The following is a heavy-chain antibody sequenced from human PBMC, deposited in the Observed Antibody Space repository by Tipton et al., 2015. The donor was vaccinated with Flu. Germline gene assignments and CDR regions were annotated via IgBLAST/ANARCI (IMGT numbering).Heavy chain of an antibody. D-gene: IGHD1-26*01. J-gene: IGHJ4*02. V-gene: IGHV3-21*03. Sequence: GSLRLSCAASGFTFSPYSLNWVRQAPGKGLEWVSLISRNSTYKYYEDSVKGRFTISRDNTKNIMYLQMNSVRVEDSGVYYCARDGSRNTGFLWGQGTLVTVSS. CDR1: GFTFSPYS. CDR3: ARDGSRNTGFL. CDR2: ISRNSTYK.